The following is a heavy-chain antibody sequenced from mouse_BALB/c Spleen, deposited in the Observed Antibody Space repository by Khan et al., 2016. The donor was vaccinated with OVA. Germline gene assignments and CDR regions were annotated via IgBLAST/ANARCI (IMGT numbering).Heavy chain of an antibody. V-gene: IGHV1S137*01. J-gene: IGHJ2*01. Sequence: VQLQQSGPELVRPGVSVKISCKGSGYTFTDYSMHWVKQSHAKSLEWIGVISTDSVNTNYNQKFKGKATLTVDKSSSTASMELARMTSEDSAIYYCAIRDYFDYWGQGTTLTGSS. CDR2: ISTDSVNT. CDR3: AIRDYFDY. CDR1: GYTFTDYS.